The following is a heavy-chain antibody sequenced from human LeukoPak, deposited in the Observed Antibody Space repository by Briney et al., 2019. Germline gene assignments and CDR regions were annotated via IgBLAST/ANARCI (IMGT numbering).Heavy chain of an antibody. V-gene: IGHV3-21*01. Sequence: GGSLRLSCAASGFTFSNAWMNWVRQAPGKGLEWVSSISSSSSYIYYADSVKGRFTISRDNAKNSLYLQMNSLRAEDTAVYYCASLVGRDGYNFPIDYWGQGTLVTVSS. CDR2: ISSSSSYI. CDR3: ASLVGRDGYNFPIDY. D-gene: IGHD5-24*01. J-gene: IGHJ4*02. CDR1: GFTFSNAW.